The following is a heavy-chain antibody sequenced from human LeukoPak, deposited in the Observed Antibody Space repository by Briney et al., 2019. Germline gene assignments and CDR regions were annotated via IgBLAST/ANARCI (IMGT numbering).Heavy chain of an antibody. Sequence: GGSLRLSCAASGFTFRSYWMTWVRQAPGKGLEWVANIKQDGGTKYYVDSVKGRFSISRDNDKKSLYLQMNSLRAEDTAVYYCARALCIAAHFDFWGQGTLVSVS. D-gene: IGHD6-6*01. CDR3: ARALCIAAHFDF. V-gene: IGHV3-7*05. CDR2: IKQDGGTK. J-gene: IGHJ4*02. CDR1: GFTFRSYW.